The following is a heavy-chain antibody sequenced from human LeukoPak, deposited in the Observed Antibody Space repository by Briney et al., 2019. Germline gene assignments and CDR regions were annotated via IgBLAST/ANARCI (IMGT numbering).Heavy chain of an antibody. CDR3: ATLSLNWNYNHYFDF. Sequence: PGGSLRLSCAASGFVFSDYGMHWVRQAPGRGLEWVAFIRSDGSNKNYADSVKGRFTISRDNSKNTLYLQMNSLRVEDTGVYYCATLSLNWNYNHYFDFWGQGTLVTISS. CDR1: GFVFSDYG. J-gene: IGHJ4*02. V-gene: IGHV3-30*02. CDR2: IRSDGSNK. D-gene: IGHD1-7*01.